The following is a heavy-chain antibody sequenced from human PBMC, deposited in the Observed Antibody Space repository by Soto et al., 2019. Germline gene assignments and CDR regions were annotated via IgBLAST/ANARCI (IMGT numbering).Heavy chain of an antibody. CDR3: ARSRLLNSEFDY. D-gene: IGHD1-26*01. CDR1: GFTFSSFA. CDR2: IWFDGSNK. J-gene: IGHJ4*02. Sequence: QVQLVESGGGVVQPGRSMRLSCAASGFTFSSFAMHWVRQAPGKGLEWVDVIWFDGSNKYYVDSVKGRFTISRDNSKNTLYVQMNSLRAEDTAVYYCARSRLLNSEFDYWGQGTLVTVSA. V-gene: IGHV3-33*01.